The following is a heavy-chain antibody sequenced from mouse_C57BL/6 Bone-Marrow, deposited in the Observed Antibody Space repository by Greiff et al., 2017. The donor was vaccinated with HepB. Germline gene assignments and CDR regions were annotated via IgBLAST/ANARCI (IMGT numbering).Heavy chain of an antibody. CDR1: GYAFSSSW. CDR2: IYPGDGDT. CDR3: ASNTWFAY. V-gene: IGHV1-82*01. Sequence: VQLQQSGPELVKPGASVKISCKASGYAFSSSWMNWVMQRPGKGLEWIGRIYPGDGDTNYNGKFKGKATLTADKSSSTAYMQLSSLTSEDSAVYFCASNTWFAYWGEGTLVTVSA. J-gene: IGHJ3*01.